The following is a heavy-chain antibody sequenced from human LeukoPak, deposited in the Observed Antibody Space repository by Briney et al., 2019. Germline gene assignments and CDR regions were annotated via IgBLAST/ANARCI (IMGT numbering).Heavy chain of an antibody. J-gene: IGHJ4*02. Sequence: GASVKVSCQASGYTFTGYYMHWVRQAPGQGLEWMGRINPNSGGTNYAQKFQGRVTMTRDTSISTAYMELSRLRSDDTAVYYCARDRFTMVRGATPLYYWGQGTLVTVSS. D-gene: IGHD3-10*01. CDR2: INPNSGGT. CDR3: ARDRFTMVRGATPLYY. CDR1: GYTFTGYY. V-gene: IGHV1-2*06.